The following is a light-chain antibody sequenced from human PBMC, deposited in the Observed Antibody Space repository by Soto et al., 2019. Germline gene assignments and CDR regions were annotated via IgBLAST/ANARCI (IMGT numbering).Light chain of an antibody. CDR1: QTIRRW. J-gene: IGKJ1*01. Sequence: DIEMTQSPSTLSASVGDRVTITCRASQTIRRWLAWYQQRPGKAPKVLIYAASTLESGVPARFSGSGSETEFTLTISSLPPEDSATYYCQHYNSDPWTFGQGTKVEIK. CDR2: AAS. V-gene: IGKV1-5*01. CDR3: QHYNSDPWT.